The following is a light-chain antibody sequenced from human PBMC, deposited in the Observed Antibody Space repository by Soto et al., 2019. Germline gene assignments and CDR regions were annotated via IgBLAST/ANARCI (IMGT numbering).Light chain of an antibody. CDR1: QSVLYSSNNKNY. V-gene: IGKV4-1*01. CDR3: QQYYSTPWT. J-gene: IGKJ1*01. Sequence: DIVMTQSPDSLAVSLGERAIFNCKSSQSVLYSSNNKNYLAWYQQKPGQPPKLLIYWASTRESGVPDRFSVSGSGTDYTLTISSQQAEDVAVYYCQQYYSTPWTLGQGTKVEIK. CDR2: WAS.